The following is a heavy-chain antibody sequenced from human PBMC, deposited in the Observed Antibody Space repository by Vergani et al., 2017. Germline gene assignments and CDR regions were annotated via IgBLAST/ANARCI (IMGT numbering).Heavy chain of an antibody. D-gene: IGHD2-2*01. J-gene: IGHJ4*02. CDR1: GFTFDDYG. CDR2: ISGSGGST. Sequence: EVQLVESGGGVVRPGGSLRLSCAASGFTFDDYGMSWVRQAPGKGLEWVSAISGSGGSTYYADSVKGRFTISRDNSKNTLYLQMNSLRAEDTAVYYCAKDDLRWGALEFAPAATNTDYWGQGTLVTVSS. V-gene: IGHV3-23*04. CDR3: AKDDLRWGALEFAPAATNTDY.